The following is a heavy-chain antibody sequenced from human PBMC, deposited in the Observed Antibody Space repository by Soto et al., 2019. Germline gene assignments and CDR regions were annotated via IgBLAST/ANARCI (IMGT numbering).Heavy chain of an antibody. Sequence: GGSLRLSCAASGFTVSSNYMSWVRQAPGKGLEWVSVIYSGGSTYYADSVKGRFAISRDNSKNTLYLQMNSLRAEDTAVYYCAKDKRATIFGVVISYGMDVWGQGTTVTVSS. V-gene: IGHV3-53*01. CDR2: IYSGGST. CDR3: AKDKRATIFGVVISYGMDV. CDR1: GFTVSSNY. J-gene: IGHJ6*02. D-gene: IGHD3-3*01.